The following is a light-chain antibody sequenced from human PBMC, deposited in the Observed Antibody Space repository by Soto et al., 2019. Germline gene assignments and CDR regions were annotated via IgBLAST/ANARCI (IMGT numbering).Light chain of an antibody. Sequence: DIQMTQSPSTLSASVGDRVTITCRASQSISTSLAWYQQKPGKAPKLLIYDASSLESGVPSRFSGSGTGTEFTLTISSLQPDNFATYYCQQYNTYPWTCGQGTKVEI. J-gene: IGKJ1*01. V-gene: IGKV1-5*01. CDR2: DAS. CDR1: QSISTS. CDR3: QQYNTYPWT.